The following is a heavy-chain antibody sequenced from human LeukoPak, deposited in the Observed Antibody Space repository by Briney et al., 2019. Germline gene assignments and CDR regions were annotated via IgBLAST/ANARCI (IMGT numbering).Heavy chain of an antibody. CDR3: AKARYSSGWYYFDY. CDR1: GFTFDDYA. D-gene: IGHD6-19*01. J-gene: IGHJ4*02. CDR2: ISWNSGGI. V-gene: IGHV3-9*03. Sequence: PGGSLRLSCAASGFTFDDYAMHWVRQAPGKGLEWVSGISWNSGGIGYADSVKGRFTISRDNAKNSLYLQMNSLRAEDMALYYCAKARYSSGWYYFDYWGQGTLVTVSS.